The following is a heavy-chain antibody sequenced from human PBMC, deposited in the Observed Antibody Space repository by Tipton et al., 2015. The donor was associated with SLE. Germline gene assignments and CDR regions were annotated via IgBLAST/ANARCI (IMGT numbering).Heavy chain of an antibody. CDR3: ARAELGSDAFDI. CDR1: GHSISSGYY. CDR2: IYHSGST. V-gene: IGHV4-38-2*02. J-gene: IGHJ3*02. Sequence: LRLSCTVSGHSISSGYYWGWIRQPPGKGLEWIGSIYHSGSTYYNPSLKSRVTISVDTSKNQFSLKLSSVTAADTAVYYCARAELGSDAFDIWGQGTMVTVSS. D-gene: IGHD7-27*01.